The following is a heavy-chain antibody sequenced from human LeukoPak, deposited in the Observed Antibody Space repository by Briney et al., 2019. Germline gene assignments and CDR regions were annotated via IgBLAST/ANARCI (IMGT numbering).Heavy chain of an antibody. CDR2: INPNSGGT. Sequence: ASVKVSCNASGYTFTGYYMHWVRQAPGQGLEWMGWINPNSGGTNYAQKFQGRVTMTRDTSISTAYMELSRLRSDDTAVYYCARVEDGFAYYDSSGTGGWGQGTLVTVSS. CDR1: GYTFTGYY. V-gene: IGHV1-2*02. J-gene: IGHJ4*02. D-gene: IGHD3-22*01. CDR3: ARVEDGFAYYDSSGTGG.